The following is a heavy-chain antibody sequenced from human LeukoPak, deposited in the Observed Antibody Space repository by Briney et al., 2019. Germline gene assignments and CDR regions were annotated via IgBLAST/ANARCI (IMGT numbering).Heavy chain of an antibody. Sequence: GGSLRLSCAASGFTFSSYSMNWVRQAPGKGLEWVSYISSSSSTIYYADSVKGRFTISRDNAKNSLYLQMNSLRAEDTAVYYCARDPPEPYSNGYYFDYWGQGTLVTVSS. D-gene: IGHD4-11*01. V-gene: IGHV3-48*04. CDR1: GFTFSSYS. CDR3: ARDPPEPYSNGYYFDY. J-gene: IGHJ4*02. CDR2: ISSSSSTI.